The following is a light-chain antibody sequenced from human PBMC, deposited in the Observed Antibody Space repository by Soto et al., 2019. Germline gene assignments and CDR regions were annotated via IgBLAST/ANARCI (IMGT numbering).Light chain of an antibody. CDR1: ELGDKY. V-gene: IGLV3-1*01. Sequence: SYELTQPPSVSVSPGQTASITCSGDELGDKYVCWYQQKPGQSPVLVIYEDNKRPSGIPERFSGSNSGNTATLTISETQTIDEADYYCQAWDSSTARFGTGTTLTVL. CDR3: QAWDSSTAR. J-gene: IGLJ1*01. CDR2: EDN.